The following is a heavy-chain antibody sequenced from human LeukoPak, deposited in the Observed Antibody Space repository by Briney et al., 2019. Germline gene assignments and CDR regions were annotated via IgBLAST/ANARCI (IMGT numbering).Heavy chain of an antibody. V-gene: IGHV3-53*01. J-gene: IGHJ4*02. CDR2: IYSGGTT. CDR3: ARRYCSSTSCTLDY. Sequence: GGSLRLSCAASGFTVSTNCMTWVRQAPGKGLEWVSTIYSGGTTYYADSVKGRFTISRDNAKNSLYLQMNSLRAEDTAVYYCARRYCSSTSCTLDYWGQGTLVTVSS. D-gene: IGHD2-2*01. CDR1: GFTVSTNC.